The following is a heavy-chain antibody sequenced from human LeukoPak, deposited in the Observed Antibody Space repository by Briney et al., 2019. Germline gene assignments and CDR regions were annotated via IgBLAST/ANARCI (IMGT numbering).Heavy chain of an antibody. D-gene: IGHD3-22*01. CDR1: GITLSNYG. V-gene: IGHV3-23*01. Sequence: GGSLRLSCAVSGITLSNYGISWVRQAPGKGRKWVAGMSDSVGRTNYAESVKGRFTISRDNPKNTLYLQMNSLRAEDTAVYFCAKRGVVIRVILVGFHKEAYYFDSWGQGALVTVSS. CDR2: MSDSVGRT. J-gene: IGHJ4*02. CDR3: AKRGVVIRVILVGFHKEAYYFDS.